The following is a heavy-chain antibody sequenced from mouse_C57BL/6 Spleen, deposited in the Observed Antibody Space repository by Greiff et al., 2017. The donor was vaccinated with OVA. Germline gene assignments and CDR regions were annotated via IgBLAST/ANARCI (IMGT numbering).Heavy chain of an antibody. CDR3: AREDGRGYYAMDY. CDR2: IYPGSGNT. Sequence: VQLVESGAELVRPGASVKLSCKASGYTFTDSYINWVKQRPGQGLEWIARIYPGSGNTYYNEKFKGKATLTAEKSSSTAYMQLSSLTSEESAVYFCAREDGRGYYAMDYWGQGTSVTVSS. J-gene: IGHJ4*01. V-gene: IGHV1-76*01. CDR1: GYTFTDSY. D-gene: IGHD1-1*01.